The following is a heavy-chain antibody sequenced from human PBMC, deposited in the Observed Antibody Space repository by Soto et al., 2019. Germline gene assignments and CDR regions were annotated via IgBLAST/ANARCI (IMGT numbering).Heavy chain of an antibody. Sequence: EVQLVESGGGLVQPGGSLRLSCAASGFTFSSYAMHWVRQAPGKGLEYVSAISSNGGSTYYANSVKGRFTISRDNSKNTLYLQMGSPRAEDMAVYYCARGWELLPFDYWGQGTLVTVSS. D-gene: IGHD1-26*01. V-gene: IGHV3-64*01. CDR1: GFTFSSYA. J-gene: IGHJ4*02. CDR3: ARGWELLPFDY. CDR2: ISSNGGST.